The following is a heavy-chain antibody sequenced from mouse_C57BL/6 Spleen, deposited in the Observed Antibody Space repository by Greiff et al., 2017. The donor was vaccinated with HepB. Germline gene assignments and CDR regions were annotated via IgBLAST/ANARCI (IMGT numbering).Heavy chain of an antibody. Sequence: EVKLVESGGGLVHPGGSLKLSCAASGFTFSDYGMAWVRQAPRKGPEWVAFISNLAYSIYYADTVTGRFTISRENAKNTLYLEMSSLRSEDTAMYYCARTGGYDYYFDYWGQGTTLTVSS. CDR2: ISNLAYSI. CDR1: GFTFSDYG. V-gene: IGHV5-15*01. D-gene: IGHD2-4*01. CDR3: ARTGGYDYYFDY. J-gene: IGHJ2*01.